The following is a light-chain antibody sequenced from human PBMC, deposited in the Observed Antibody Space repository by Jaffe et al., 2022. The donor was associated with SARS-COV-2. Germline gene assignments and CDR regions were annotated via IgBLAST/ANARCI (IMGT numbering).Light chain of an antibody. V-gene: IGLV2-14*01. CDR3: SSYTSSSTRV. J-gene: IGLJ3*02. Sequence: QSALTQPASVSGSPGQSITISCTGTSSDVGSYNYVSWYQQHPGKAPKLMIYDVINRPSGVSSRFSGSKSGNTASLTISGLQAEDEADYYCSSYTSSSTRVFGGGTKLTVL. CDR1: SSDVGSYNY. CDR2: DVI.